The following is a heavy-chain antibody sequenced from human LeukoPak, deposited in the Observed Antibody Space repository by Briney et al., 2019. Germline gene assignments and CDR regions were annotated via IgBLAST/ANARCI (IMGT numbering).Heavy chain of an antibody. CDR2: ISGSGGST. CDR1: GFTFSSHA. D-gene: IGHD3-10*01. CDR3: AKEGYYGSGSYYIELDY. Sequence: GGSLRLSCAASGFTFSSHAMSWVRQAPGKGLEWVSAISGSGGSTYYADSVKGRFTISRDNSKNTLYLQMNSLRAEDTAVYYCAKEGYYGSGSYYIELDYWGQGTLVTVSS. V-gene: IGHV3-23*01. J-gene: IGHJ4*02.